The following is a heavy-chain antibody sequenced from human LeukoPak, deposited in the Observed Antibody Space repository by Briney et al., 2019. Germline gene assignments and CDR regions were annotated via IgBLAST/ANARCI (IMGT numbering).Heavy chain of an antibody. J-gene: IGHJ6*03. CDR1: GFTLGNYW. CDR2: INQDVSEI. V-gene: IGHV3-7*01. Sequence: TGGSLRLSCAASGFTLGNYWMSWVRQAPGKGLEWVANINQDVSEINYLDSVRGRSTISRDNAKQSLNLQMNSLRAEDTGLYYCARDVVNRIRNDYYMDVWGKGTTVTVSS. CDR3: ARDVVNRIRNDYYMDV. D-gene: IGHD1-1*01.